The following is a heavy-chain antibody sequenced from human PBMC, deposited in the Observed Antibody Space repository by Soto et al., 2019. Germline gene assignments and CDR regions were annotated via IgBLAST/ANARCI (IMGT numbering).Heavy chain of an antibody. CDR2: IYWDDDK. D-gene: IGHD1-1*01. CDR3: ARSTAGTHTFDY. V-gene: IGHV2-5*02. Sequence: ESGPTLVNPTQTLTLTCTFSGFSLTTSGVGVGWIRQPPGKALEWLALIYWDDDKRYSPSLKSRVTITKDTSSNQVVLTMTNMGPVDTATYYCARSTAGTHTFDYWGQGTLVTVSS. CDR1: GFSLTTSGVG. J-gene: IGHJ4*02.